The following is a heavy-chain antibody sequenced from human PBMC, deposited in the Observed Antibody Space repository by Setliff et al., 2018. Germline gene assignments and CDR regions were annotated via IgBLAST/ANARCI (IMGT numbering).Heavy chain of an antibody. CDR2: VYYSGNT. V-gene: IGHV4-39*07. CDR3: AREYFYGDYLDY. J-gene: IGHJ4*02. D-gene: IGHD4-17*01. CDR1: GGSISTTDYY. Sequence: NPSETLSLTCTVSGGSISTTDYYWGWIRQPPGKGLEWIGCVYYSGNTYYSPSLKSRVTMFVDTSKNQFSLNLSSVTAADSAVYYCAREYFYGDYLDYWGQGTLVTVSS.